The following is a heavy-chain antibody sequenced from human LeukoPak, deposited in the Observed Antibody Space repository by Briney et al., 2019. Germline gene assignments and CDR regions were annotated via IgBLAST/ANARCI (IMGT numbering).Heavy chain of an antibody. CDR1: GGSMSSNTDY. CDR3: ARHTITMIVVVFDY. V-gene: IGHV4-39*01. J-gene: IGHJ4*02. D-gene: IGHD3-22*01. CDR2: IYYSGST. Sequence: SETLSLTCTVSGGSMSSNTDYWAWIRQPPGKGLEWIGSIYYSGSTYYNPSLKSRVTISVDTSKNQFSLKLSSVTAADTAVYYCARHTITMIVVVFDYWGQGTLVTVSS.